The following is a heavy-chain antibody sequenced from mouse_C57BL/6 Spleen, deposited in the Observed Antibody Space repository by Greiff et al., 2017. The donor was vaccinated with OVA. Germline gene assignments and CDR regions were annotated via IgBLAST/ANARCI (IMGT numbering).Heavy chain of an antibody. V-gene: IGHV3-1*01. CDR3: AREGYGNYGCLDY. Sequence: EVQLVESGPGMVKPSQSLSLTCTVTGYSITSGYDWHWIRHFPGNKLEWMGYISYSGSTNYNPSLKSRISITHDTSKNHFFLKLNSVTTEDTATYYCAREGYGNYGCLDYWGQGTSVTVSS. CDR2: ISYSGST. D-gene: IGHD2-1*01. J-gene: IGHJ4*01. CDR1: GYSITSGYD.